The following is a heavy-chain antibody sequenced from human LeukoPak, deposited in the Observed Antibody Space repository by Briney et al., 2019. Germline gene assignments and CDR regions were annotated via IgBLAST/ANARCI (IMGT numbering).Heavy chain of an antibody. CDR3: ARDGSPRWGSGSYHWFDP. CDR2: IYISGST. Sequence: SETLSLTCTVSGGSISSYYWSWIRQPAGKGLEWIGRIYISGSTNYNPSLKSRVTMSVDTSKNQFSLKLSSVTAADTAVYYCARDGSPRWGSGSYHWFDPWGQGTLVTVSS. D-gene: IGHD3-10*01. V-gene: IGHV4-4*07. CDR1: GGSISSYY. J-gene: IGHJ5*02.